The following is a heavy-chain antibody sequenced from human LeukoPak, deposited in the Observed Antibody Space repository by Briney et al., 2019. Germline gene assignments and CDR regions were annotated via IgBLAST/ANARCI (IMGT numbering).Heavy chain of an antibody. V-gene: IGHV4-31*03. CDR2: IYYSGST. Sequence: SETLSLTCTVSGGSISSGGYYWSWIRQHPGKGLEWIGYIYYSGSTYYNPSLKSRVTISVDTSKNQFSLKLSSVTAADTAVYYCARDQRYCSGGNCYFFDYWGQGTLVTVSS. CDR3: ARDQRYCSGGNCYFFDY. J-gene: IGHJ4*02. CDR1: GGSISSGGYY. D-gene: IGHD2-15*01.